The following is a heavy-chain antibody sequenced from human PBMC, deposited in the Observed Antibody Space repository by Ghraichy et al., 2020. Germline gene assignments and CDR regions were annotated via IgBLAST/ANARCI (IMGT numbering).Heavy chain of an antibody. CDR1: GASISSSDW. Sequence: SETLSLTCAVSGASISSSDWWTLVRQPPGKGLEWLAEMHHGGNTNYNPSIRSRVTISLDKSRNLLFLNVKSVTAADTAVYFCARFPCCPSGFPDGCGYYWEMRWVDAWGRGTLGTVAS. D-gene: IGHD3-22*01. CDR3: ARFPCCPSGFPDGCGYYWEMRWVDA. CDR2: MHHGGNT. J-gene: IGHJ5*02. V-gene: IGHV4-4*02.